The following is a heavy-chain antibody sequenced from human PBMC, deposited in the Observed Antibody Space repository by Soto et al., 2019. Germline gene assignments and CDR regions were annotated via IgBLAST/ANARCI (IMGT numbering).Heavy chain of an antibody. CDR2: IYYSGST. J-gene: IGHJ4*02. D-gene: IGHD3-10*01. CDR3: ARVKGSGSYYRGTTAFDY. Sequence: PSETLSLTCAVYGGSFSGYYWTWIRQPPGKGLEWIGYIYYSGSTYYNPSLKSRVTISVDTSKNQFSLKLSSVTAADTAVYYCARVKGSGSYYRGTTAFDYWGQGTLVTVSS. CDR1: GGSFSGYY. V-gene: IGHV4-30-4*08.